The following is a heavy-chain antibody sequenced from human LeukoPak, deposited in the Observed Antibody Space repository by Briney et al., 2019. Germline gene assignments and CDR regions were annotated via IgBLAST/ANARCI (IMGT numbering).Heavy chain of an antibody. D-gene: IGHD6-13*01. V-gene: IGHV1-69*06. CDR2: IIPIFGTA. Sequence: ASVKVSCKASGGTFSSYAISWVRQAPGQGLEWMGGIIPIFGTASYAQKFQGRVTITADKSTSTAYMELSSLRSEDTAVYYCARDPSSSWYGWYFDLWGRGTLVTVSS. CDR3: ARDPSSSWYGWYFDL. CDR1: GGTFSSYA. J-gene: IGHJ2*01.